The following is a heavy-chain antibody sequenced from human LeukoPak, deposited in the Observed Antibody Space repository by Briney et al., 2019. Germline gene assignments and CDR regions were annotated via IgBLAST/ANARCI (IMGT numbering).Heavy chain of an antibody. CDR1: GYTFTSYG. J-gene: IGHJ4*02. Sequence: GASVKVSCKASGYTFTSYGISWVRQAPGQGLEWMGWISAYNGNTKYSQKFQGRVTITRDTSASTAYMELSSLRSEDTAVYYCARGNYYGSGIYFDYWGQGTLVTVSS. CDR2: ISAYNGNT. D-gene: IGHD3-10*01. V-gene: IGHV1-18*04. CDR3: ARGNYYGSGIYFDY.